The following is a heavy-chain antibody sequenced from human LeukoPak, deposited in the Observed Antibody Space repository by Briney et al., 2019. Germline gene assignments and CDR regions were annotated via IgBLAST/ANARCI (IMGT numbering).Heavy chain of an antibody. CDR1: GFTFSSYW. CDR2: MKQDGSEK. D-gene: IGHD6-19*01. V-gene: IGHV3-7*03. CDR3: ARERYSSGWYIIDP. J-gene: IGHJ5*02. Sequence: GGTLRLSCAASGFTFSSYWMSWVRQAPGKGLEWVANMKQDGSEKYYVDSVKGRFTISRDNAKNSLYLQMNSLRAEDTAVYYCARERYSSGWYIIDPWGQGTLVTVSS.